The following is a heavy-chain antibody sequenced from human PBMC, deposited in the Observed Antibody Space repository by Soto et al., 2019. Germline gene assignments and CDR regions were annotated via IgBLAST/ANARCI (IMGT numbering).Heavy chain of an antibody. Sequence: AASVKVSCKASGYTFTSYAMHWVRQAPGQRLEWMGWINAGNGNTKYSQKFQGRVTITRDTSASTAYMELSSLRSEDTAVYYCARGFLSRNRGSGDYFDYWGQGTLVTVSS. CDR2: INAGNGNT. CDR1: GYTFTSYA. J-gene: IGHJ4*02. CDR3: ARGFLSRNRGSGDYFDY. V-gene: IGHV1-3*01. D-gene: IGHD3-10*01.